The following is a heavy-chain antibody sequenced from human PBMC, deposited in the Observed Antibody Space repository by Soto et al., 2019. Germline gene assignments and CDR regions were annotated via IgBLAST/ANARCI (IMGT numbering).Heavy chain of an antibody. CDR2: IKSKSVGGTT. J-gene: IGHJ4*02. Sequence: EVQLVESGGGLVKPGGSLTLSCAASGFRFSNVWMSWVRQAPGKGLEWVGHIKSKSVGGTTDYTAPVKGRFTISRDDSKDTLYLQMNRLKTEGTAVYYCTTYSTRTFSDSGPCYSDQTNIHDSWGQGILVTVSS. CDR1: GFRFSNVW. CDR3: TTYSTRTFSDSGPCYSDQTNIHDS. V-gene: IGHV3-15*01. D-gene: IGHD2-15*01.